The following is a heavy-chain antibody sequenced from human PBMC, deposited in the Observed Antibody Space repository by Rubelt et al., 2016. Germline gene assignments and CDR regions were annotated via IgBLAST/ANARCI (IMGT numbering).Heavy chain of an antibody. J-gene: IGHJ6*02. D-gene: IGHD2-2*01. Sequence: GGGVVQPGRSLRLSCAASGFTFSSCGMHWVRQAPGKGLGWVAVIWYDGSNKYYADSVKGRFTISRDNSKSTLYLQMNSLRAEDTAVYYCATMVPVANYYYYAMDVWGQGTTVTVSS. CDR2: IWYDGSNK. CDR3: ATMVPVANYYYYAMDV. CDR1: GFTFSSCG. V-gene: IGHV3-33*01.